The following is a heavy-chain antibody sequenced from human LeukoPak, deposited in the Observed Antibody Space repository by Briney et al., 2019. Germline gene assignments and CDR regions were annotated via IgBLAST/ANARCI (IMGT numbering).Heavy chain of an antibody. J-gene: IGHJ4*02. D-gene: IGHD6-19*01. CDR1: GGSISSYY. V-gene: IGHV4-59*01. Sequence: TSETLSLTSTVPGGSISSYYWSWIRQPPGKGLEWIGYIYYSGTIKYNPSLKSRVTISIDTSKNQFSLKLSSVTAADTAVYSCARWVGSSGSFDYWGQGTLVTVSS. CDR3: ARWVGSSGSFDY. CDR2: IYYSGTI.